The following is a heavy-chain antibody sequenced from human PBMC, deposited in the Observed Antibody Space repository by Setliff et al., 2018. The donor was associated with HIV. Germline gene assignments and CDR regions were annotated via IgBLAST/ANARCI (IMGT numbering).Heavy chain of an antibody. CDR1: TDSLSSSTNH. V-gene: IGHV4-39*07. CDR2: INYGGAP. CDR3: ARDPHYFDTSGYYSYFYFDY. J-gene: IGHJ4*01. Sequence: SETLSLTCTVSTDSLSSSTNHWGWIRQPPGKGLEWIGNINYGGAPYYNPSLKSRVTISIDTSKSQFSLKLTSVTASDTAVYFCARDPHYFDTSGYYSYFYFDYWGHGTLVTVSS. D-gene: IGHD3-22*01.